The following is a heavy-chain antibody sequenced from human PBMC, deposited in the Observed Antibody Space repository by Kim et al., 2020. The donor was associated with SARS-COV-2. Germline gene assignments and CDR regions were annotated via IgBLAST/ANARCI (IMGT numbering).Heavy chain of an antibody. D-gene: IGHD1-26*01. V-gene: IGHV3-15*01. CDR1: GINFGDSW. J-gene: IGHJ6*02. CDR2: IKARAHGDTP. Sequence: GGSLRLSCATSGINFGDSWMTWIRQAPGKGMEWVGRIKARAHGDTPDDAAPVQGRFSISKDESRRAVFLEMNNRKTEDTGTYYCTTDSGPFWGRGTTDIVSS. CDR3: TTDSGPF.